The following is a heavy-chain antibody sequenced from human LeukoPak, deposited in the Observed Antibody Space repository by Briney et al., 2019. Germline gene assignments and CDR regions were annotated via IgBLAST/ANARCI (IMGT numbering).Heavy chain of an antibody. D-gene: IGHD6-19*01. V-gene: IGHV1-2*04. CDR3: ARVGGYSSGWYNFDY. CDR2: INPNSGGA. Sequence: ASVKVSCKASGYTFTSYYRHWVRQAPGQGLEWMGWINPNSGGANYAQKFQGWVTMTRDTSISTAYMELSRLRSDDTAVYYCARVGGYSSGWYNFDYWGQGTLVTVSS. CDR1: GYTFTSYY. J-gene: IGHJ4*02.